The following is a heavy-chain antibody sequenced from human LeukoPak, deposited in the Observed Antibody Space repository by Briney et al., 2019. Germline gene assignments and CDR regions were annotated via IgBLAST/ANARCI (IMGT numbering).Heavy chain of an antibody. CDR2: ISWNSGSI. V-gene: IGHV3-9*01. J-gene: IGHJ4*02. Sequence: PGGSLRLSCAASGFTFDDYAMHWVRQAPGKGLEWVSGISWNSGSIGYADSVKGRFTISRDNAKNSPYLQMNSLRAEDTALYYCAKDMARFGELLDYWGQGTLVTVSS. CDR1: GFTFDDYA. D-gene: IGHD3-10*01. CDR3: AKDMARFGELLDY.